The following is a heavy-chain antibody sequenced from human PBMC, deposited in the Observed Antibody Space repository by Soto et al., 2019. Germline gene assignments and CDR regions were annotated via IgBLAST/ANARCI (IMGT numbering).Heavy chain of an antibody. Sequence: SETLSLTCTVSGGSISSSSYYWGWIRQAPGKGREWIGSIYYSGSTYYNPSLKSRVTISVDTSKNPFYLKLSSVTAADTAVYYCARDSSVDTAMSFNLVRFDPWGQGTLVTVSS. CDR1: GGSISSSSYY. CDR3: ARDSSVDTAMSFNLVRFDP. CDR2: IYYSGST. D-gene: IGHD5-18*01. V-gene: IGHV4-39*07. J-gene: IGHJ5*02.